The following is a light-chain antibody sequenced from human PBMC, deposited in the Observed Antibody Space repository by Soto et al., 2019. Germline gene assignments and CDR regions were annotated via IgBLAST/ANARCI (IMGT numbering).Light chain of an antibody. CDR3: SSYTTTSTLV. Sequence: QSALTQPASVSGSPGQSITFSCTGTSSDLGGYNYVSWYQQHPGKAPKLVIYDVSNRPSGVSNRFSGSKSGNTASLTISGLQADDEAAYYCSSYTTTSTLVFGGGTKVTVL. CDR2: DVS. V-gene: IGLV2-14*01. CDR1: SSDLGGYNY. J-gene: IGLJ2*01.